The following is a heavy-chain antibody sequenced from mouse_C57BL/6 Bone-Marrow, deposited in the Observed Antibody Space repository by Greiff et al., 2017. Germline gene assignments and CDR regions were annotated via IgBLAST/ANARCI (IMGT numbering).Heavy chain of an antibody. V-gene: IGHV2-2*01. Sequence: QVQLKESGPGLVQPSQSLSITCTVSGFSLTSYGVHWVRQSPGKGLEWLGVIWSGGSTDYNAAFISRLSISKDNSKSQVFFKMNSLQADDTAIYYCARCNGYDRYFDVWGTGTTVTVSS. CDR1: GFSLTSYG. CDR3: ARCNGYDRYFDV. CDR2: IWSGGST. D-gene: IGHD2-2*01. J-gene: IGHJ1*03.